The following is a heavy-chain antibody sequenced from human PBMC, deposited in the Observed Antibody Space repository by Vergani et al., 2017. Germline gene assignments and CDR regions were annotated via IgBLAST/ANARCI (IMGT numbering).Heavy chain of an antibody. CDR2: IYTSGST. CDR3: AREKTTAAATYYYYMDV. V-gene: IGHV4-39*07. CDR1: GGSISSSSYY. D-gene: IGHD6-13*01. J-gene: IGHJ6*03. Sequence: QLQLQESGPGLVKPSETLSLTCTVSGGSISSSSYYWGWIRQPPGKGLEWIGSIYTSGSTSYNPSLKSRVTMSVDTSKNQFSLKLSSVTAADTAVYYCAREKTTAAATYYYYMDVWGKGTTVTVSS.